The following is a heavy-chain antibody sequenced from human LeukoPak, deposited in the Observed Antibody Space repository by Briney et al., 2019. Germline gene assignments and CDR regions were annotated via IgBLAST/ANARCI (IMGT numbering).Heavy chain of an antibody. J-gene: IGHJ4*02. CDR2: ISSSDGSTT. D-gene: IGHD1-20*01. V-gene: IGHV3-48*03. Sequence: PGGSLRLSCAASGFTFSSYEMNWVRQAPGKGLEWVSYISSSDGSTTNYADSVKGRFTISRDNAKNSLYLQMNSLRAEDTAVYYCARAGYDWNLFDCWGQGTLVTVSS. CDR3: ARAGYDWNLFDC. CDR1: GFTFSSYE.